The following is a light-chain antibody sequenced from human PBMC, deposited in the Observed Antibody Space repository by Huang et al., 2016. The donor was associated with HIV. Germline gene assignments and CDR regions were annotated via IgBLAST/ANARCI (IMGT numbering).Light chain of an antibody. CDR1: QSVSTK. Sequence: EIVMTQSPATLSVSPGERATLSCRASQSVSTKLAWYQQKPGQAPRLLIYVTSTRATGIPARFSGTGSGTEFTLTISSLQSEDFAVYYCQQYNNWPPLTFGGGTKVEIK. CDR2: VTS. CDR3: QQYNNWPPLT. J-gene: IGKJ4*01. V-gene: IGKV3-15*01.